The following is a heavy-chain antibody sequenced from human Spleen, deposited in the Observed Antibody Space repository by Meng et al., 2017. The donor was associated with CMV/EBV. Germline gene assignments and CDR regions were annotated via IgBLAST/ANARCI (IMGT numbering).Heavy chain of an antibody. Sequence: GGSLRLSCAASGFSVSSNYMSWVRQSPGKGLEWVSVIYSGGSTHYADSVQGRFTISRDNAKNSLYLQMNSLRVEDTAVYYCARAFEDWGQGTLVTVSS. D-gene: IGHD2/OR15-2a*01. CDR1: GFSVSSNY. V-gene: IGHV3-53*01. J-gene: IGHJ4*02. CDR3: ARAFED. CDR2: IYSGGST.